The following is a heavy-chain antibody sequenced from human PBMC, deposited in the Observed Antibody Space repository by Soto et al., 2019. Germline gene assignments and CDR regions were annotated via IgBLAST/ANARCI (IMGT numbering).Heavy chain of an antibody. Sequence: QMQLVQSGPEVKKPGTSVKVSCKASGFTFTSSAMQWVRQARGQRLEWIGWIVVGSGHTNYAQKFQERVTIPRDMSTSTAYMELSSLRSEDTAVYYCAADSRYCSGGNCEDYWGQGTLVTVSS. CDR1: GFTFTSSA. J-gene: IGHJ4*02. CDR3: AADSRYCSGGNCEDY. CDR2: IVVGSGHT. V-gene: IGHV1-58*02. D-gene: IGHD2-15*01.